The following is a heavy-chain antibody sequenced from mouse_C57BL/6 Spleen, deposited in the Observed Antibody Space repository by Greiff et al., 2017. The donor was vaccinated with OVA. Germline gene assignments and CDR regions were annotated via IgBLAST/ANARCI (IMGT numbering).Heavy chain of an antibody. V-gene: IGHV14-2*01. CDR1: GFNIKDYY. CDR2: IDPEDGET. J-gene: IGHJ1*03. Sequence: VQLKQSGAELVKPGASVKLSCTASGFNIKDYYMHWVKQRTEQGLEWIGRIDPEDGETKYAPKFQGKATITADTSSNTAYLQLSSLTSEDTAVYYCARGAYYSNPYWYFDVWGTGTTVTVSS. CDR3: ARGAYYSNPYWYFDV. D-gene: IGHD2-5*01.